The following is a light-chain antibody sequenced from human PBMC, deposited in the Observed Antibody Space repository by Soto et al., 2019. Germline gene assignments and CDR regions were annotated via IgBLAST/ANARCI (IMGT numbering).Light chain of an antibody. J-gene: IGLJ3*02. CDR1: SSNIGSGGAT. CDR3: ATWDDGLSGWL. V-gene: IGLV1-44*01. CDR2: SNN. Sequence: QSALTQPPSASGTPGQRVSISCSGSSSNIGSGGATVTWYQQLPGTAPKLVIFSNNQRPSGVNDRFSGSKSGTSASLAISGLQSEDEADYYCATWDDGLSGWLFGGGTTLTVL.